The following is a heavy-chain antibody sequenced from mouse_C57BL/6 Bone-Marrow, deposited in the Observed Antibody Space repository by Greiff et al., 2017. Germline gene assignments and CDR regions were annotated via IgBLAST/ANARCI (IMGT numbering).Heavy chain of an antibody. J-gene: IGHJ4*01. CDR2: ISNGGGST. V-gene: IGHV5-12*01. Sequence: EVKLMESGGGLVQPGGSLKLSCAASGFTFSDYYMYWVRQTPEKRLEWVAYISNGGGSTYYTDTVKGRFTISRDKSTNTLYLQMSRLKSEDTAMYDCAREANDSSTYYAMDYWGQGTSVTVSA. CDR3: AREANDSSTYYAMDY. CDR1: GFTFSDYY. D-gene: IGHD1-1*01.